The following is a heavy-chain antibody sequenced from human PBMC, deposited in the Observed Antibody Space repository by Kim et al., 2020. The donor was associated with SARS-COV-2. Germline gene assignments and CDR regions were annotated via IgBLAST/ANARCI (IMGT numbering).Heavy chain of an antibody. D-gene: IGHD5-12*01. CDR1: GFTFSSYS. CDR3: AREGPSEMATITWYFDL. Sequence: GGSLRLSCAASGFTFSSYSMNWVRQAPGKGLEWVSSISSSSSYIYYADSVKGRFTISRDNAKNSLYLQMNSLRAEDTAVYYCAREGPSEMATITWYFDLWGRGTLVTVSS. V-gene: IGHV3-21*01. CDR2: ISSSSSYI. J-gene: IGHJ2*01.